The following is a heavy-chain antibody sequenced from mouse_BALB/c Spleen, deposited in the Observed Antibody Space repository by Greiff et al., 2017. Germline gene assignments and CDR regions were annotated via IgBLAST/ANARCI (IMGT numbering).Heavy chain of an antibody. CDR3: TRGWLLRGGAMDY. Sequence: VQLQQPGAELVKPGASVKLSCKASGYTFTSYYMYWVKQRPGQGLEWIGGINPSNGGTNFNEKFKSKATLTVDKSSSTAYMQLSSLTSEDSAVYYCTRGWLLRGGAMDYWGQGTSVTVSS. CDR2: INPSNGGT. D-gene: IGHD2-3*01. J-gene: IGHJ4*01. V-gene: IGHV1S81*02. CDR1: GYTFTSYY.